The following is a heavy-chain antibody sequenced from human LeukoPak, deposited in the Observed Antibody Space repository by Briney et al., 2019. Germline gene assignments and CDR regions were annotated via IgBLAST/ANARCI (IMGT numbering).Heavy chain of an antibody. CDR3: AGVGDSGGYPFDY. CDR2: ISSSSSYI. J-gene: IGHJ4*02. V-gene: IGHV3-21*01. D-gene: IGHD1-26*01. Sequence: GGSLRLSCAASGFTFSSYSMNWVRQAPGKGLEWVSSISSSSSYIYYADSVKGRFTISRDNAKNSLYLQMNSLRAEDTAGYYWAGVGDSGGYPFDYWGQGTLVTVSS. CDR1: GFTFSSYS.